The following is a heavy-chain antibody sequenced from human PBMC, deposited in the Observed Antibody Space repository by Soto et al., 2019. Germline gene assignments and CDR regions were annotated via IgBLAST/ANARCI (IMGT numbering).Heavy chain of an antibody. V-gene: IGHV3-15*05. CDR2: VKSKVDGETI. Sequence: EVQMVESGGGLVKPGGSLRLSCTASGFTFSNAWMNWVRRAPGKGLYWVGRVKSKVDGETIDYAAPVKGRFTISRDDSKNTVYLQMNSLRMEDTAVYYCATRGLGLDYWGQGTLVTVSS. CDR3: ATRGLGLDY. CDR1: GFTFSNAW. D-gene: IGHD3-10*01. J-gene: IGHJ4*02.